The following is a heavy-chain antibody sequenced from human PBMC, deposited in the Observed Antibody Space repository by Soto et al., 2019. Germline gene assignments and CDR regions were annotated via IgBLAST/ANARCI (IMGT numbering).Heavy chain of an antibody. Sequence: QVQLVQSGAEEKKPGASVKVSCKTSGYSFPSYAINWVRQAPGQSLEWMGWINAGNGATDYSQKFXDXVXIXXDTSATTAYMDLSSLRSEDTALYDCARSGDPGITVTGPLAAWGQGTLVTVSS. V-gene: IGHV1-3*05. CDR3: ARSGDPGITVTGPLAA. CDR2: INAGNGAT. D-gene: IGHD6-19*01. CDR1: GYSFPSYA. J-gene: IGHJ4*02.